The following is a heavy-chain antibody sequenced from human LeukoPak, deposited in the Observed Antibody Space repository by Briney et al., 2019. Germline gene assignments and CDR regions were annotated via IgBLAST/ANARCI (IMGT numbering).Heavy chain of an antibody. CDR2: IKSDGRS. CDR3: ARAPSEIGGYYPEYFRH. Sequence: GGSLRLSCAASGFTLSSYWMHWVRQAPGKGLVWVSRIKSDGRSNYADSVKGRFTISRDNAKNTVSLQMNSLRAEDTGVYYCARAPSEIGGYYPEYFRHWGQGTLVIVSS. D-gene: IGHD3-22*01. CDR1: GFTLSSYW. V-gene: IGHV3-74*01. J-gene: IGHJ1*01.